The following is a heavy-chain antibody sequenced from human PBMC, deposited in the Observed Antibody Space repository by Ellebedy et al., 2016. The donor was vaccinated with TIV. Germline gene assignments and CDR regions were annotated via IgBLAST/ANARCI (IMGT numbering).Heavy chain of an antibody. V-gene: IGHV3-21*01. Sequence: GGSLRLXXEVSGFIFSRYWMNWVRQAPGKGLEWVSSLNRDPGYIMYAESAKGRFTISRDNAKNSLYLQMNSLRAEDTAVYYCTRDGNRGFDMDVWGQGTMVTVSS. CDR1: GFIFSRYW. CDR3: TRDGNRGFDMDV. J-gene: IGHJ6*02. CDR2: LNRDPGYI. D-gene: IGHD2/OR15-2a*01.